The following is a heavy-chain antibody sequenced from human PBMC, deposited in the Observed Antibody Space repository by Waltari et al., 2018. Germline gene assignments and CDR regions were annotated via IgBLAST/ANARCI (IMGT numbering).Heavy chain of an antibody. CDR2: IYYSGST. D-gene: IGHD3-3*01. Sequence: QLQLQESGPGLVKPSETLSLTCTVSGGSISSSSYYWGWIRQPPGKGLEWIGSIYYSGSTYYNPSRKSRVTISVDTSKNQFSLKLSSVTAADTAVYYCARRVYDFWSGYYTGGNWFDPWGQGTLVTVSS. CDR3: ARRVYDFWSGYYTGGNWFDP. CDR1: GGSISSSSYY. J-gene: IGHJ5*02. V-gene: IGHV4-39*01.